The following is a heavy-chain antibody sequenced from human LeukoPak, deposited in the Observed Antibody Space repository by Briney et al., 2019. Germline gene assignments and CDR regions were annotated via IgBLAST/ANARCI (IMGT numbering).Heavy chain of an antibody. J-gene: IGHJ5*02. Sequence: SETLSLTCAVYGGSFSGYYWSWLRQPPGKGLEWIGEINHSGSTNYNPSLKSRVTISVDTSKNQFSLKLSSVTAADTAVYYCARHPAANNWFDPWGQGTLVTVSS. CDR2: INHSGST. D-gene: IGHD2-2*01. V-gene: IGHV4-34*01. CDR1: GGSFSGYY. CDR3: ARHPAANNWFDP.